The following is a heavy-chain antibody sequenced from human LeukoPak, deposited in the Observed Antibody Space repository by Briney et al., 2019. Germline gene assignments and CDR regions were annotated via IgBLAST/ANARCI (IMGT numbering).Heavy chain of an antibody. D-gene: IGHD2-21*02. Sequence: GESLKISCKGSGYSFTNYWIGWVRQMPGKGLEWMGIIYPGDSQTIYSPSFQGQVTMSADKSISTAYLQWSSLKASDTAMYYCARLSTYCGGDCYTTSPAFDYWGQGTLVTVSS. J-gene: IGHJ4*02. V-gene: IGHV5-51*01. CDR2: IYPGDSQT. CDR3: ARLSTYCGGDCYTTSPAFDY. CDR1: GYSFTNYW.